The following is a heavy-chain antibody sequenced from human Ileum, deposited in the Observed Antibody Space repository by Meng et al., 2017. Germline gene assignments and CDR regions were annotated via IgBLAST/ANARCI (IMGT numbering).Heavy chain of an antibody. D-gene: IGHD3-3*01. CDR1: GFTVSSNY. Sequence: GESLKISCAASGFTVSSNYMSWVRQAPGKGLEWVSVIYSGGSTYYADSVKGRFTISRDNSKNTLYLQMNSLRAKDTAVYYCARVGYDFWSGYLDYWGQGTLVTVSS. V-gene: IGHV3-53*01. CDR2: IYSGGST. J-gene: IGHJ4*02. CDR3: ARVGYDFWSGYLDY.